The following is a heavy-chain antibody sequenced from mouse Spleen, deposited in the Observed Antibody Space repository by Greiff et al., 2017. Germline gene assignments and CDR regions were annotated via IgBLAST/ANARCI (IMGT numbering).Heavy chain of an antibody. Sequence: QVQLQQSGPELVKPGASVKISCKASGYAFSSSWMNWVKQRPGKGLEWIGRIYPGDGDTNYNGKFKGKATLTADKSSSTAYMQLSSLTSEDSAVYFCARLWEAFDYWGQGTTLTGSS. CDR2: IYPGDGDT. D-gene: IGHD4-1*01. CDR1: GYAFSSSW. J-gene: IGHJ2*01. CDR3: ARLWEAFDY. V-gene: IGHV1-82*01.